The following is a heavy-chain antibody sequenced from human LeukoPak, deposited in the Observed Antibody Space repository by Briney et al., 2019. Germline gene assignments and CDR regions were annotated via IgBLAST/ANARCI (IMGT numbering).Heavy chain of an antibody. J-gene: IGHJ4*02. D-gene: IGHD4-17*01. V-gene: IGHV3-33*01. CDR3: ARDLSYGDYGPL. CDR2: IWYDGSKT. Sequence: GGSLRLSCTTSGFTFTNYGINWVRQAPGKGLEWVAAIWYDGSKTSYTDSVKGRLTISRDNSKNTLYLQMNSLRAEDTAVYYCARDLSYGDYGPLWGQGTLVTVSS. CDR1: GFTFTNYG.